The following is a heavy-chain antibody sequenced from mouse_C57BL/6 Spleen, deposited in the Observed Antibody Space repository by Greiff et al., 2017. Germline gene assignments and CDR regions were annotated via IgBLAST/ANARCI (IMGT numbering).Heavy chain of an antibody. J-gene: IGHJ1*03. Sequence: QVQLQQSGAELVRPGASVTLSCKASGYTFTDYELHWVKQTPVHGLEWIGAIDPETGGPASNQQFKGKAILTADKSSSTAYMELRSLTSEDSAVYYWTRKDTTVVSWYFDVWGTGTTVTVSS. CDR1: GYTFTDYE. CDR3: TRKDTTVVSWYFDV. V-gene: IGHV1-15*01. CDR2: IDPETGGP. D-gene: IGHD1-1*01.